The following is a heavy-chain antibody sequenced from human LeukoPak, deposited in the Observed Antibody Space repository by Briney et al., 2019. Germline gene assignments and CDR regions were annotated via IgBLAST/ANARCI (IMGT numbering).Heavy chain of an antibody. D-gene: IGHD3-10*01. J-gene: IGHJ5*02. Sequence: SETLSLTCTVSGGSIRSYYWSWIRQPPGKGLEWIGYIYYSGSTNYNPSLKSRVTISVDTSKNQFSLKLSSVTAADTAVYYCARVTFRGSGSIPLDPWGQGTLVTVSS. CDR2: IYYSGST. CDR1: GGSIRSYY. CDR3: ARVTFRGSGSIPLDP. V-gene: IGHV4-59*01.